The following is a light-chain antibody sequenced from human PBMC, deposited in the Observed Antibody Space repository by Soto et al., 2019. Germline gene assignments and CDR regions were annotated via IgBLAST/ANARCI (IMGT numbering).Light chain of an antibody. CDR3: QSYDSSLSAVV. V-gene: IGLV1-40*01. Sequence: QPVLTQPPSVSGAPGQRVTISCTGSISNIAAGYDVHWYQQLPETAPKLLIYDNANRPSGVPDRFSGSTSGTSASLAITGLQAEDEADYYCQSYDSSLSAVVFGGGTKVTVL. CDR2: DNA. CDR1: ISNIAAGYD. J-gene: IGLJ3*02.